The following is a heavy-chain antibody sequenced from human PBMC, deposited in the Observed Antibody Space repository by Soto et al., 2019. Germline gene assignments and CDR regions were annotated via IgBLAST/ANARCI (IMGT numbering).Heavy chain of an antibody. D-gene: IGHD3-22*01. CDR1: GGSISSSSYY. CDR2: IYYSGST. CDR3: ARSPYYYDSSGYSLPDAFDI. J-gene: IGHJ3*02. V-gene: IGHV4-39*07. Sequence: PSETLSLTCTVSGGSISSSSYYWGWIRQPPGKGLEWIGSIYYSGSTNYNPSLKSRVTISVDTSKNQFSLKLSSVTAADTAVYYCARSPYYYDSSGYSLPDAFDIWGQGTMVTVSS.